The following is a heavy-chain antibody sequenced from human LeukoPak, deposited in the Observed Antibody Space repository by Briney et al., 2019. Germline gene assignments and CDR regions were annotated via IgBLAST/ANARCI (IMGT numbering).Heavy chain of an antibody. Sequence: GGSLRLSCATSGFTFSGFGMNWVRQAPGKGLEWVSAISSSGGSTYYAGSVKGRFTISRDNSRYTLYLQMNSLRAEDTAVYYCAKAVAGRFDYWGQGTLATVSS. CDR3: AKAVAGRFDY. J-gene: IGHJ4*02. V-gene: IGHV3-23*01. CDR2: ISSSGGST. CDR1: GFTFSGFG. D-gene: IGHD6-19*01.